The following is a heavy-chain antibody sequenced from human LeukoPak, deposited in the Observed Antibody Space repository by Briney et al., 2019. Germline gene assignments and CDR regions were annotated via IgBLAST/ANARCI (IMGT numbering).Heavy chain of an antibody. D-gene: IGHD3-22*01. Sequence: GGSLRLSCAASGFTVSNNYMRWVRQAPGKGLEWVSSIYSRGSTSYVDSVKGRFTISRDNSKNTLFLQMNSLRVEDTAVYYCARDYYGPWGQGTLVTVPS. J-gene: IGHJ5*02. CDR1: GFTVSNNY. V-gene: IGHV3-66*03. CDR2: IYSRGST. CDR3: ARDYYGP.